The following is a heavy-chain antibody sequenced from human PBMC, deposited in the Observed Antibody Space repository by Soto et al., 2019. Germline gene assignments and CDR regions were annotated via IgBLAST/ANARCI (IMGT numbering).Heavy chain of an antibody. CDR1: GFTFSDYY. D-gene: IGHD3-3*02. CDR3: ARVGKPFWSGYYTGGVGTYWFDP. J-gene: IGHJ5*02. V-gene: IGHV3-11*06. Sequence: GSLRLSCAASGFTFSDYYMSWIRQAPGKGLEWVSYISSSSSYTNYADSVKGRFTISRDNAKNSLYLQMNSLGAEDTAVYYCARVGKPFWSGYYTGGVGTYWFDPWGQGTLVTVSS. CDR2: ISSSSSYT.